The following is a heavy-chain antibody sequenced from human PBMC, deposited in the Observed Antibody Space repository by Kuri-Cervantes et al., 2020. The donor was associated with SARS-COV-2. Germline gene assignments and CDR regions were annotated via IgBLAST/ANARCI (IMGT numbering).Heavy chain of an antibody. CDR2: INPNSGGT. CDR1: GYTFTGYY. CDR3: ARAGIWDNWNYRGVFDY. V-gene: IGHV1-2*02. D-gene: IGHD1-7*01. Sequence: ASVKVSCKASGYTFTGYYMHWARQAPGQGLEWMGWINPNSGGTNYAQKFQGRVTMTRDTSISTAYMELSRLRSDDTAVYYCARAGIWDNWNYRGVFDYWGQGTLVTVSS. J-gene: IGHJ4*02.